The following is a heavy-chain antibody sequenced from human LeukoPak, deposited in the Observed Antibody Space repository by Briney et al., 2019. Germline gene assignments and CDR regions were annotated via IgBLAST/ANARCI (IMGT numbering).Heavy chain of an antibody. D-gene: IGHD3-3*01. CDR1: VGTFSSYA. CDR3: ARVGDRRSDYFDY. CDR2: IIPIFGTA. Sequence: SVKVSCKASVGTFSSYAISWVRQAPGQGLEWMGGIIPIFGTANCAQKFQGRVTITADESTSTAYMELSSLRSEDTAVYYCARVGDRRSDYFDYWGQGTLVTVSS. V-gene: IGHV1-69*13. J-gene: IGHJ4*02.